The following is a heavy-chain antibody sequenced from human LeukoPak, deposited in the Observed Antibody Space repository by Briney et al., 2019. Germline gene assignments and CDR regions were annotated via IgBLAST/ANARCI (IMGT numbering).Heavy chain of an antibody. V-gene: IGHV4-59*12. CDR3: ARTYGDYENYYYGMDV. Sequence: SETLSLTCTVSGGSISSYYWSWIRQPPGKGLEWIGYIYYSGSTNYNPSLKSRVTTSVDTSKNQFSLKLSSVTAADTAVYYCARTYGDYENYYYGMDVWGQGTTVTVSS. D-gene: IGHD4-17*01. J-gene: IGHJ6*02. CDR1: GGSISSYY. CDR2: IYYSGST.